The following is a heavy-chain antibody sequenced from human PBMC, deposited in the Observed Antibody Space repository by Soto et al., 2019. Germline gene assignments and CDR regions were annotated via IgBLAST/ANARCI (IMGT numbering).Heavy chain of an antibody. CDR3: ARSDWNYVWGSYYYYYGMAV. J-gene: IGHJ6*02. CDR2: IKQDGSEK. D-gene: IGHD1-7*01. V-gene: IGHV3-7*01. Sequence: PGGSLRLSCAASGFTFSSYWMSWVRQAPGKGLEWVANIKQDGSEKYYVDSVKGRFTISRDNAKNSLYLQMNSLRAEDTAVYYCARSDWNYVWGSYYYYYGMAVWGQGTTVTSP. CDR1: GFTFSSYW.